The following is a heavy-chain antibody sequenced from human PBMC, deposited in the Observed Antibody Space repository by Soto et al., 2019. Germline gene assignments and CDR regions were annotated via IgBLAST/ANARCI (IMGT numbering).Heavy chain of an antibody. J-gene: IGHJ4*02. D-gene: IGHD5-18*01. Sequence: EVQLVESGGGLVQPGGSLRLSCAASGFTFSAYWIHWVRQAPEKGLEWVSRIKTDGSSTDYADPVKGRFIISRDNAKNILYLPIASLRVDDTAVYYCARRGGNTFGLCHWCQGTLVTVSS. CDR2: IKTDGSST. V-gene: IGHV3-74*01. CDR3: ARRGGNTFGLCH. CDR1: GFTFSAYW.